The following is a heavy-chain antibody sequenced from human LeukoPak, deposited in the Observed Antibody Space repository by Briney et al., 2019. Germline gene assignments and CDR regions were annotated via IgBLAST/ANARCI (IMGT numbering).Heavy chain of an antibody. CDR1: GFTFSQYP. Sequence: GGSLRLSCAASGFTFSQYPMHWVRQAPGKGLEWVAVISYDGTNDYRADSVKGRFTISRDNANNTLYLQMNSLRPEDTAVYFCASLMVRGIRDFDHWGQGTLVTVSS. CDR2: ISYDGTND. D-gene: IGHD3-10*01. V-gene: IGHV3-30*04. CDR3: ASLMVRGIRDFDH. J-gene: IGHJ4*02.